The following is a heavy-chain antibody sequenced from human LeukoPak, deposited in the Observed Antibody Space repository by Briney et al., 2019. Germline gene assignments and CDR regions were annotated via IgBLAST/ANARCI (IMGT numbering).Heavy chain of an antibody. Sequence: GASVNVSCKASGYTFSAYYLHWVRQAPGQGLEWMGWIDPNSGGTKYAQNFQGRVAMTRDTSISTAYMELSSLRSADTAVYYCARIGISGSYWDFDQWGQGTLVTVSS. CDR2: IDPNSGGT. CDR3: ARIGISGSYWDFDQ. J-gene: IGHJ4*02. V-gene: IGHV1-2*02. CDR1: GYTFSAYY. D-gene: IGHD1-26*01.